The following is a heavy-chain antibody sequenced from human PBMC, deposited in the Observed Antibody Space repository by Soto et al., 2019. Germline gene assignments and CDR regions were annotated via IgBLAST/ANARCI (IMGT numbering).Heavy chain of an antibody. CDR3: ARGSNRDILTGYYLYPFDY. CDR2: ISSSSSTI. Sequence: GSLRLSCAASGFTFSSYSMNWVRQAPGKGLEWVSYISSSSSTIYYADSVKGRFTISRDNAKNSLYLQMNSLRDEDTAVYYCARGSNRDILTGYYLYPFDYWGQGTLVTVSS. J-gene: IGHJ4*02. D-gene: IGHD3-9*01. CDR1: GFTFSSYS. V-gene: IGHV3-48*02.